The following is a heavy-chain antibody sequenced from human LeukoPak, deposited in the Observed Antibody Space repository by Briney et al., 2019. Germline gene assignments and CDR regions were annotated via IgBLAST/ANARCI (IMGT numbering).Heavy chain of an antibody. J-gene: IGHJ3*02. CDR1: GFTFSSYE. CDR2: ISSSGSTI. CDR3: ARVRGIAAAGTRSGDAFDI. D-gene: IGHD6-13*01. Sequence: GGSLRLSCAASGFTFSSYEMNWVRLAPGKGLEWVSYISSSGSTIYYADSVKGRFTISRDNAKNSLYLQMNSLRAEDTAVYYCARVRGIAAAGTRSGDAFDIWGQGTMVTVSS. V-gene: IGHV3-48*03.